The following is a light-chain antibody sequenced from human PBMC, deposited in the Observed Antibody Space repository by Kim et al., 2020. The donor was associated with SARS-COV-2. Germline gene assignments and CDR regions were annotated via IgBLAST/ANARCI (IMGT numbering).Light chain of an antibody. CDR3: QQSNDWPPLT. V-gene: IGKV3-15*01. CDR2: DAT. CDR1: QTINNK. Sequence: SPGERATLSCRASQTINNKLVWYQHKPGQAPRLLIYDATTRATGVPARFIGSGSETDFTLTISSLQSEDFAVYYGQQSNDWPPLTFGQGTKVDIK. J-gene: IGKJ1*01.